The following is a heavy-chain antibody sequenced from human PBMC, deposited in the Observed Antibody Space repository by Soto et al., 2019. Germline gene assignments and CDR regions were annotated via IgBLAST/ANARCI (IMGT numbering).Heavy chain of an antibody. D-gene: IGHD6-6*01. CDR2: IKQDGSEK. Sequence: EVQLVESGGGLVQPGGSLRLSCAASGFTFSSYWMSWVRQAPGKGLEWVANIKQDGSEKYYVDSVKGRFTISRDNAKNSLYLQMNSLRAEDTAVYYCARDPGSSASIHKSYFDYWGQGTLVTVSS. CDR1: GFTFSSYW. J-gene: IGHJ4*02. V-gene: IGHV3-7*01. CDR3: ARDPGSSASIHKSYFDY.